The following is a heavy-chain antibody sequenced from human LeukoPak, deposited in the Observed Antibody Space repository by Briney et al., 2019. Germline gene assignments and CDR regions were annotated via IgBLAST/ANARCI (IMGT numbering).Heavy chain of an antibody. CDR1: GSSFTSYC. CDR2: IYPGDSDT. D-gene: IGHD4-17*01. J-gene: IGHJ4*02. Sequence: GESLKISCKGFGSSFTSYCIGWVRQMPGKGLEWMGIIYPGDSDTRYSPSFQGQVTISADKSISTAYLQWSSLKASDTAMYYCARLAVTTSPSDSWGQGTLVTVSS. CDR3: ARLAVTTSPSDS. V-gene: IGHV5-51*01.